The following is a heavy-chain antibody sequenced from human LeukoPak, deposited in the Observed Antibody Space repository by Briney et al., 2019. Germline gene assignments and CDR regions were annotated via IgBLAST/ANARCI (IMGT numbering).Heavy chain of an antibody. J-gene: IGHJ4*02. CDR1: GFTFSSYG. D-gene: IGHD5-12*01. Sequence: GGSLRLSCAASGFTFSSYGMHWVRQAPGKGLEWVSRINSDGSSTSYADSVKGRFTISRDNAKNTLYLQMNSLRAEDTAVYYCTRAGSGYIWGQGTLVTVSS. CDR2: INSDGSST. CDR3: TRAGSGYI. V-gene: IGHV3-74*01.